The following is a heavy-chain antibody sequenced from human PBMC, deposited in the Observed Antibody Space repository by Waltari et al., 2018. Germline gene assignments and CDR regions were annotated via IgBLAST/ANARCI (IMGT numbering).Heavy chain of an antibody. D-gene: IGHD6-19*01. CDR2: MYHSGRT. CDR1: GYSITSGYY. CDR3: ARHRPYSSPPDY. J-gene: IGHJ4*02. V-gene: IGHV4-38-2*01. Sequence: QVQLQESSPGLVKPSETLSLTCAVSGYSITSGYYWGWMRQPPWKGAEWIGSMYHSGRTYDRPHLKSRVTRTVDTTRNQLSLTLSFVTAADTAVYYCARHRPYSSPPDYWGQGTLLTVSS.